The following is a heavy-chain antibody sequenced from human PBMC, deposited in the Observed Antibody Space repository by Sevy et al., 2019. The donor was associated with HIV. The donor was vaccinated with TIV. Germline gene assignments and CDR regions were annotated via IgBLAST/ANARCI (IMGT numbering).Heavy chain of an antibody. CDR2: ISGSDSTI. CDR3: ARDHVKDGDLGDYYYYAMDV. J-gene: IGHJ6*02. Sequence: LSLTCAASGFTFSDYYMSWIRQAPGKGLEWLSYISGSDSTIYYADSVKGRFTISRDNSKNSLYLQMNSLRAEDTAVYYCARDHVKDGDLGDYYYYAMDVWGQGTTVIVSS. CDR1: GFTFSDYY. D-gene: IGHD4-17*01. V-gene: IGHV3-11*01.